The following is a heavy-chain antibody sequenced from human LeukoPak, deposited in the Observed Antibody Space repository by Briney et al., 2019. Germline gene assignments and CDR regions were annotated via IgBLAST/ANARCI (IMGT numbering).Heavy chain of an antibody. CDR3: ATGFDEVVSGTGVYSGH. Sequence: PGGSLRLSCAASGFGFSDYEMNWVRQAPGKGLEWLSYISGSGFTIYYADSVKGRFTISRDSASLYLQMDTLTAEDTGVYYCATGFDEVVSGTGVYSGHWGQGTQVTVSS. D-gene: IGHD6-19*01. J-gene: IGHJ4*02. CDR1: GFGFSDYE. V-gene: IGHV3-48*03. CDR2: ISGSGFTI.